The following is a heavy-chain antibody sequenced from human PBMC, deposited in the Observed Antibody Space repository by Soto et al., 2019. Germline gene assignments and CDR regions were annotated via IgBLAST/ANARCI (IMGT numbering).Heavy chain of an antibody. CDR1: GYSISSGYY. CDR2: IYHSGST. Sequence: PSETLSLTCAASGYSISSGYYWGWGRRPPGKGLGWLGSIYHSGSTYYSRSLKSRVTISVDTSKNQFSLKLSYVTAADTAVYYCAREGPRITMVRGRFDPWGQGTLVTVSS. V-gene: IGHV4-38-2*02. CDR3: AREGPRITMVRGRFDP. D-gene: IGHD3-10*01. J-gene: IGHJ5*02.